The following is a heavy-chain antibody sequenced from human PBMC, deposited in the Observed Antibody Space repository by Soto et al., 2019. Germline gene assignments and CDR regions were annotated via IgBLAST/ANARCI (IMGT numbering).Heavy chain of an antibody. CDR3: ARVSGYCSGGSCYYYYYGMDV. CDR1: GYTFTSYG. D-gene: IGHD2-15*01. V-gene: IGHV1-18*04. Sequence: AAVKVSCKASGYTFTSYGISWVRQAPGQGLEWMGWISAYNGNTNYAQKLQGRVTMTTDTSTGTAYMELRSLRSDDTAVYYCARVSGYCSGGSCYYYYYGMDVWGQGTTVTVSS. J-gene: IGHJ6*02. CDR2: ISAYNGNT.